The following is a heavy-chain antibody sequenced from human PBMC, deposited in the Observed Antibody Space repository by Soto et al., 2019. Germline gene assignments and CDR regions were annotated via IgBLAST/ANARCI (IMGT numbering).Heavy chain of an antibody. CDR1: GFTFSNAW. CDR3: TANSRPGIAAAGTSWFDP. V-gene: IGHV3-15*01. Sequence: GGSLRLSCAASGFTFSNAWMSWVRQAPGKGLEWVGRIKSKTDGGTTDYAAPVKGRFTISRDDSKNTLYLQMNSLKTEDTAVYYCTANSRPGIAAAGTSWFDPWGQGTLVTVSS. D-gene: IGHD6-13*01. J-gene: IGHJ5*02. CDR2: IKSKTDGGTT.